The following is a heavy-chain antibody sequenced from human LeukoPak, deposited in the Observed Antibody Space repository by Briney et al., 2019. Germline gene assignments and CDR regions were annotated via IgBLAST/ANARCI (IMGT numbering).Heavy chain of an antibody. CDR3: ARMDYGGNARFDP. V-gene: IGHV4-4*09. D-gene: IGHD4-23*01. J-gene: IGHJ5*02. Sequence: SETLSLTCTVSGGSISSYYWSWILQPPGKGLEWIGYIYTSGSTNYNPSLKSRVTISVDTSKNQFSLKLSSVTAADTAVYYCARMDYGGNARFDPWGQGTLVTVSS. CDR2: IYTSGST. CDR1: GGSISSYY.